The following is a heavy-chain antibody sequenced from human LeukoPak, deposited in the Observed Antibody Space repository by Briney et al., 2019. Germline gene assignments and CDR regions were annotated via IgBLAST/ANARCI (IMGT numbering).Heavy chain of an antibody. V-gene: IGHV4-4*07. CDR2: FYNSGIT. Sequence: SETLSLTCTVSGVSISNFYWSWIRQPAGKALEWIGRFYNSGITNYNPSLKSRVTMSVDTSKTQLSLKLSSVTAADTAVYYCARYFRAGDFDYWGQGTLVTVSS. J-gene: IGHJ4*02. D-gene: IGHD6-19*01. CDR1: GVSISNFY. CDR3: ARYFRAGDFDY.